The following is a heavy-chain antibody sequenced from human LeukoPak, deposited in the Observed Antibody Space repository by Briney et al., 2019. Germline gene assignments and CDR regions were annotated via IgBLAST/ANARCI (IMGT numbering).Heavy chain of an antibody. CDR2: IYYSGST. Sequence: SETLSLTCTVSGGSISSSSYYWGWFRQPPGKGLEWIGNIYYSGSTYYNPSLRSRVTISVDTSKNQFSLKLNSVTAADTAVYYCARLKCSSTSCFYYYYMDVWGKGTTVTISS. J-gene: IGHJ6*03. CDR1: GGSISSSSYY. CDR3: ARLKCSSTSCFYYYYMDV. D-gene: IGHD2-2*01. V-gene: IGHV4-39*07.